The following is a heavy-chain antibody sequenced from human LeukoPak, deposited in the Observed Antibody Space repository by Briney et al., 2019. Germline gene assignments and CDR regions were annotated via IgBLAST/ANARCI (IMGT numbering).Heavy chain of an antibody. CDR1: GFSFSDYA. CDR3: ARIFRYQLVDYSALDV. D-gene: IGHD2-2*01. J-gene: IGHJ6*02. Sequence: GGSLRLSCAAPGFSFSDYAMDWGRQAPGKGLERVSAIDSSSAYIYYADSVKGRFTISRDNAKSSVSLQLNSLRDDDTAVYYCARIFRYQLVDYSALDVWGQGTTVTVSS. CDR2: IDSSSAYI. V-gene: IGHV3-21*01.